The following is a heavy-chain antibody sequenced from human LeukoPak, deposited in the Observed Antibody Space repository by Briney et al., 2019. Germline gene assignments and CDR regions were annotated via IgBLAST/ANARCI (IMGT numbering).Heavy chain of an antibody. Sequence: GGSLRLSCSASGFSFTDYYMSWFGLSPDKGLEWNAYITSSGATTEYADSVKGRFTISRVNAKNSLYLQMNSLRPDDTAVYYCARDPDYGDPYWGQGTLVTVSS. CDR3: ARDPDYGDPY. V-gene: IGHV3-11*01. CDR1: GFSFTDYY. D-gene: IGHD4/OR15-4a*01. J-gene: IGHJ4*02. CDR2: ITSSGATT.